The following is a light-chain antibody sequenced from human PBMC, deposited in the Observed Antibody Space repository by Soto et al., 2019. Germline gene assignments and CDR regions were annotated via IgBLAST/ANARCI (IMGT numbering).Light chain of an antibody. CDR1: QSISGW. Sequence: DIRMTQSPSTLSASVGDRVTITCRASQSISGWWAWFQQNPGKAPKLLIFKAATLEAGVASRFSGGGSRTEYNLTSSSLHHYGFASYYCQEYDSYFNFGPGTKVDIK. CDR2: KAA. V-gene: IGKV1-5*03. CDR3: QEYDSYFN. J-gene: IGKJ3*01.